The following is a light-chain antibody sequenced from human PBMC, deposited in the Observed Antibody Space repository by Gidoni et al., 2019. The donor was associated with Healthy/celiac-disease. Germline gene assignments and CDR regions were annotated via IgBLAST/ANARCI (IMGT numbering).Light chain of an antibody. Sequence: SYELTQPHSASVSLGQMARNTCSGEALPKKYAYWYQQKPGQFPVLVIYKDSERPSGIPGRFSGSISGTIVTLTISGVQAEDEADYYCLSADSSGTYVVFGGGTKLTVL. V-gene: IGLV3-16*01. CDR2: KDS. CDR1: ALPKKY. CDR3: LSADSSGTYVV. J-gene: IGLJ2*01.